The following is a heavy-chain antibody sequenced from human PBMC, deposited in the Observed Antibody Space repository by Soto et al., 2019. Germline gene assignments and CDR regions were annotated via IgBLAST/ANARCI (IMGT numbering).Heavy chain of an antibody. CDR2: IIPIFGIA. D-gene: IGHD2-2*01. CDR1: AGTFSRYS. J-gene: IGHJ6*02. V-gene: IGHV1-69*08. Sequence: QVQLVQSGAEVKKPGSSVKVCCKASAGTFSRYSITWVRQAPGHGLEWIGRIIPIFGIASYAQKFQGRVTITADESTSTAYMELSSLRSDDTAVYYCAREDRDRETGLVPAAIDGMDVWGQGTTVTVSS. CDR3: AREDRDRETGLVPAAIDGMDV.